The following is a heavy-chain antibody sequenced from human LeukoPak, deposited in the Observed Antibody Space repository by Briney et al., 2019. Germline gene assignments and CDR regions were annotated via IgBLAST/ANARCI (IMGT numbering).Heavy chain of an antibody. J-gene: IGHJ6*03. CDR1: GYTFTRYY. Sequence: ASVKVSCKASGYTFTRYYMHWVRQAPGQGLEWLGIINPSGGSTSYAQKFQGRVTMTRDMSTSTVYMELSSLRSEDTAVYYCARDYAGGNYYYMDVWGKGTTVTVSS. CDR3: ARDYAGGNYYYMDV. CDR2: INPSGGST. V-gene: IGHV1-46*01. D-gene: IGHD4-23*01.